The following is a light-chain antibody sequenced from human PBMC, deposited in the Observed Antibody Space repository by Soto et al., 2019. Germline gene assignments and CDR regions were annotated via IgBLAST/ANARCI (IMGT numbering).Light chain of an antibody. CDR2: EDN. Sequence: NFMLTQPHSVSESPGKTVTISCTRSSGNIASNYVQWYQQRPGSAPTTVIYEDNQRPSGVPDRFSGSIDRSSNSASLTISGLKTEDEADYFCQSYGSGIQGVFGGGTKLTVL. V-gene: IGLV6-57*04. CDR1: SGNIASNY. J-gene: IGLJ3*02. CDR3: QSYGSGIQGV.